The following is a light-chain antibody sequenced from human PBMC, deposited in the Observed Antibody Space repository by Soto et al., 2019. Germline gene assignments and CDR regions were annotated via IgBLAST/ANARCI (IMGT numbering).Light chain of an antibody. CDR1: SRDVGSYNL. CDR3: CSYAGSSTFLFV. CDR2: EGS. V-gene: IGLV2-23*03. Sequence: SVLTQPSSLSGSPGQSITLSRTGTSRDVGSYNLVSWHQQHPGKAPKLMIYEGSKRPSGVSNRFSGSKSGNTASLTISGLQAEDEADYYCCSYAGSSTFLFVFGTGTKVTVL. J-gene: IGLJ1*01.